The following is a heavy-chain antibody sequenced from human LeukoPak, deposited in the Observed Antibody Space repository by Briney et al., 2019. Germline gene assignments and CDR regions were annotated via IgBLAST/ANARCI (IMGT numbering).Heavy chain of an antibody. D-gene: IGHD3-16*01. Sequence: SETLSLTCTVSGGSISGHYWSWIRQSPGKGLKWIGYIRYTGSTNYNPSLNSRVTMSVDTPHNQFSLRLTSVTAADTAVYYCARLHALGAEEFDPWGQGALVTVSS. J-gene: IGHJ5*02. V-gene: IGHV4-59*11. CDR3: ARLHALGAEEFDP. CDR1: GGSISGHY. CDR2: IRYTGST.